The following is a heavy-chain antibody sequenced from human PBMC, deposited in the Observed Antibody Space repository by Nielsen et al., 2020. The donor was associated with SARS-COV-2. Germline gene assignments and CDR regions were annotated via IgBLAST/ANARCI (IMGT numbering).Heavy chain of an antibody. D-gene: IGHD3-10*02. CDR2: INTDGRII. V-gene: IGHV3-74*01. CDR3: ARSYYVNSRMDV. J-gene: IGHJ6*01. Sequence: GGSLRLSCTAYGFTFSDKWMHWVRQDPGKGLFWVSRINTDGRIIGYADSVKGRFTISRDNAQNTLYLQMSSLRAEDTAVYYRARSYYVNSRMDVWGQGTTVTVSS. CDR1: GFTFSDKW.